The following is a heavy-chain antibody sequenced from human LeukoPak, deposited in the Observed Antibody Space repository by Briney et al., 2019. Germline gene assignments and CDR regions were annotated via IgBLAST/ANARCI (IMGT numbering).Heavy chain of an antibody. CDR1: GFTFSSYA. V-gene: IGHV3-23*01. CDR2: ISGGGGST. J-gene: IGHJ4*02. Sequence: GGSLRLSCAASGFTFSSYAMSWVRQAPGKGLEWVSAISGGGGSTYYADSVKGRFTISRDNSKNPLYLQMNSLRADDTAVYYCANPGRYSSGWVFPPCFDYWGQGTLVTVSS. D-gene: IGHD6-19*01. CDR3: ANPGRYSSGWVFPPCFDY.